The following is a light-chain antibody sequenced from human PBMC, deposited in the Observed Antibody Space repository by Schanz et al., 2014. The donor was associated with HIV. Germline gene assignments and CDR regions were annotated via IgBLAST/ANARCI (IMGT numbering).Light chain of an antibody. J-gene: IGLJ3*02. CDR1: TSNVGSRS. CDR2: GNS. Sequence: QSVLTQPPSASGPPGQRVTISCSGSTSNVGSRSVDWYQQLPGTAPKLLIYGNSNRPSGVPDRFSGSKSGTSASLAITGLQAEDEADYYCQSYDSSLSGSRVFGGGTKLTVL. V-gene: IGLV1-40*01. CDR3: QSYDSSLSGSRV.